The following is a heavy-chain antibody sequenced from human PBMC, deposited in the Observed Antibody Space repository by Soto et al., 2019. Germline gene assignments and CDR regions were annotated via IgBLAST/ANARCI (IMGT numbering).Heavy chain of an antibody. V-gene: IGHV3-23*01. CDR1: GFTFSSYA. CDR3: ARGHSYGNIIDY. Sequence: GVSLRLSCAASGFTFSSYAMSWVRQAPGKGLEWVSAISGSGGSTYYADSVKGRFTISRDNSKNTLYLQMNSLRAEDTAVYYCARGHSYGNIIDYWGQGTLVTVSS. J-gene: IGHJ4*02. D-gene: IGHD5-18*01. CDR2: ISGSGGST.